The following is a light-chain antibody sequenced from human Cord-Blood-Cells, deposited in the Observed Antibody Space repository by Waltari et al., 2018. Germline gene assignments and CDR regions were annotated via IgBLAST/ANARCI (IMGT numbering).Light chain of an antibody. CDR1: SSDVGGYNY. CDR3: SSYTGSSTFV. V-gene: IGLV2-14*01. CDR2: DVS. Sequence: QSALTQPASVSGSPGQSITISCTGTSSDVGGYNYVSWYQQHPGKAPKLMIYDVSKRPSGVSNRFSGSTSGNTASLTISGLQAEDEADYYCSSYTGSSTFVFGGGTKLTVL. J-gene: IGLJ2*01.